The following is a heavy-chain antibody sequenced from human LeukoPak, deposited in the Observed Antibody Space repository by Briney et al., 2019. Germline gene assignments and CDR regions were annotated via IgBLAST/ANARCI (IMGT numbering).Heavy chain of an antibody. D-gene: IGHD5-18*01. CDR2: IHYSGST. V-gene: IGHV4-59*12. CDR1: GGSIRPYY. CDR3: ARGLDPSYGYVRFGPMRDY. J-gene: IGHJ4*02. Sequence: PSETLSLTCTVSGGSIRPYYWSWIRQSPGKGLEWIGYIHYSGSTSYNPSFKSRVTISADTSKNQFSLKLSSVTAADTAVYYCARGLDPSYGYVRFGPMRDYWGQGTLVTVSS.